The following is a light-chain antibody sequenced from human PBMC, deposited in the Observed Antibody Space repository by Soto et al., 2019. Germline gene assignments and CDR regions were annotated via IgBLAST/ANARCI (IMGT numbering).Light chain of an antibody. CDR1: QSVSTN. Sequence: EIVVPPFPATLSESPGERVTLSCRVSQSVSTNLASYQQRPGEAPRLLIFDASARAVDIPGRFSGSGSGTEFTLTISSLQPEDFAVYFCHSYDKWPPGAFGQGTKVDIK. CDR3: HSYDKWPPGA. J-gene: IGKJ1*01. CDR2: DAS. V-gene: IGKV3D-15*01.